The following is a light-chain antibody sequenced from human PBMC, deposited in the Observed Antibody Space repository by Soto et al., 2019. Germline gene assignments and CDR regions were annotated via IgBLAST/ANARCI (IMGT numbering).Light chain of an antibody. J-gene: IGKJ1*01. CDR1: QSVSSY. V-gene: IGKV3-20*01. Sequence: EILLTQSPATLSVSPGETASLSCRASQSVSSYLAWYQQKPGKAPRLLIYDASNTATGIPARLSGSGSGTDFTLTIRRLEPEDFAVYYCQQYGSSGTFGQGTKVDIK. CDR3: QQYGSSGT. CDR2: DAS.